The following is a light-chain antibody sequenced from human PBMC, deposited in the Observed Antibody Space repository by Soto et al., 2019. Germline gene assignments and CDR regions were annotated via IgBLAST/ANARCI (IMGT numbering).Light chain of an antibody. CDR2: TAT. CDR3: QQSYSFPFT. J-gene: IGKJ3*01. Sequence: DILMTQSPSSLSASVGDRVIITCRTSQSISTYVNWYQQKPGKDHILLIYTATSLEDGVLEDGVQSRFSGSGSGTEFPLTIISLQPQDFSTYYCQQSYSFPFTFGPGTTVDI. CDR1: QSISTY. V-gene: IGKV1-39*01.